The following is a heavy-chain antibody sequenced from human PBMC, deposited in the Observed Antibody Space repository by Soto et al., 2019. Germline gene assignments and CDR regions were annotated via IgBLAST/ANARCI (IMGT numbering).Heavy chain of an antibody. CDR3: ATIPYRDEDYYYFGLQWDA. J-gene: IGHJ6*02. CDR1: GYIFHNYG. D-gene: IGHD3-16*01. CDR2: IIPIFWRA. V-gene: IGHV1-69*01. Sequence: QGLLVQSGAGVKKPGSSVNVSCKASGYIFHNYGLSWVRQAPGQGLEWVGGIIPIFWRAKYAQRLQGRVSITADEDTATAYMELRILRPENTPIDFGATIPYRDEDYYYFGLQWDAWGQGTTVTVSS.